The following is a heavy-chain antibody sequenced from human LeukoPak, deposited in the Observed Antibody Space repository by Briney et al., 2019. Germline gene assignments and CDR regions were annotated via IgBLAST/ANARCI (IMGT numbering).Heavy chain of an antibody. Sequence: GGSLRLSCAASGSTFSSYAMSWVRQAPGMGLEWVSAISGSGGSTYYADSVKGRFTISRDNSKNTLYLQMNSLRAEDTAVYYCAKDRDYYDSSGYQGTDAFDIWGQGTMVTVSS. V-gene: IGHV3-23*01. J-gene: IGHJ3*02. CDR2: ISGSGGST. D-gene: IGHD3-22*01. CDR3: AKDRDYYDSSGYQGTDAFDI. CDR1: GSTFSSYA.